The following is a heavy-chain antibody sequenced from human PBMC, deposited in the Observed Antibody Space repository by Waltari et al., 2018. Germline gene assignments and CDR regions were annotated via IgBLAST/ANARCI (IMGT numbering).Heavy chain of an antibody. CDR2: IDTEEGET. D-gene: IGHD3-10*01. J-gene: IGHJ4*02. CDR1: GYTFIDYF. V-gene: IGHV1-69-2*01. CDR3: APLPGGSGQTFDY. Sequence: EVQLVQSGAEVKKPGATVKISCKASGYTFIDYFMHWVQQAPGKGLEWVGRIDTEEGETVYAAKFQGRVTITADTSTDTSYLELSSLRSDDTAVYYCAPLPGGSGQTFDYWGQGTLLTVSS.